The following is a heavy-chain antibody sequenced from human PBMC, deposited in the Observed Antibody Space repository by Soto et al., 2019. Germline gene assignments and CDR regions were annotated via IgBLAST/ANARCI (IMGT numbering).Heavy chain of an antibody. J-gene: IGHJ6*02. D-gene: IGHD1-1*01. CDR3: ARESTGTYYYYYGMDV. V-gene: IGHV1-2*02. Sequence: QVQLVQSGAEVKKPGASVKVSCKASGYTFTGYYMHWVRQAPGQGLEWMGWINPNSGGTNYAQKFQGRVPMTRDTSISTAYMELRRLRSDDTAVYYCARESTGTYYYYYGMDVWGQGTTVTVSS. CDR1: GYTFTGYY. CDR2: INPNSGGT.